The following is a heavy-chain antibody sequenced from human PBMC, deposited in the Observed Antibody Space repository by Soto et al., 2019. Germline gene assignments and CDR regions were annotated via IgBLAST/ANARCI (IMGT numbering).Heavy chain of an antibody. V-gene: IGHV4-30-2*01. CDR3: AREPYYYDSSGYPAGVGWFDP. CDR2: IYHSGST. J-gene: IGHJ5*02. Sequence: SETLSLTCAVSGGSISSGGYSWSWIRQPPGKGLEWIGYIYHSGSTYYNPSLKSRVTISVDRSKNQFSLKLSSVTAADTAVYYCAREPYYYDSSGYPAGVGWFDPWGQGTLVTVS. CDR1: GGSISSGGYS. D-gene: IGHD3-22*01.